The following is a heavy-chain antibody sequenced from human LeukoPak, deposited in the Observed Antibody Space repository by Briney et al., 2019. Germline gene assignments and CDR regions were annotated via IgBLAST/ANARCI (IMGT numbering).Heavy chain of an antibody. CDR1: GGSISSSSYY. CDR2: IYYSGST. D-gene: IGHD6-13*01. V-gene: IGHV4-39*07. J-gene: IGHJ5*02. CDR3: ARIYSSSWFLNWFDP. Sequence: PSETLSLTCTVSGGSISSSSYYWGRIRQPPGKGLEWIGSIYYSGSTYYNPSLKSRVTISVDTSKNQFSLKLNSVTAADTAVYYCARIYSSSWFLNWFDPWGQGTLVTVSS.